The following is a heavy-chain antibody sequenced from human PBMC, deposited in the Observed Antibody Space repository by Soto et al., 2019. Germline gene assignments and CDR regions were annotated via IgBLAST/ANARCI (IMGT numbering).Heavy chain of an antibody. J-gene: IGHJ4*02. Sequence: QVQLVQTGAEVKKPGSSVKVSCKASGGIFSTYAISWLRQAPGQRLEWMGGIIPIFGTPNYAQRFQGRVTITADESTSTAYMELNRLRSEDTAVYHCARDRDDYGSGNYYNRIDFWGQGTLVPVSS. V-gene: IGHV1-69*01. CDR1: GGIFSTYA. CDR3: ARDRDDYGSGNYYNRIDF. D-gene: IGHD3-10*01. CDR2: IIPIFGTP.